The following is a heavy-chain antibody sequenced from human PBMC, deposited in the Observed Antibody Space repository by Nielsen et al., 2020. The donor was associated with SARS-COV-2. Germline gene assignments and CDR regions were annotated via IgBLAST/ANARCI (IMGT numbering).Heavy chain of an antibody. V-gene: IGHV3-53*01. J-gene: IGHJ4*02. CDR2: FYSGGTT. CDR1: GFIVSSKY. Sequence: GGSLRLSCAASGFIVSSKYMNWVRQAPGKGLEWCSVFYSGGTTHYADSVKGRFIISRDNSRNTLYLQMNSLRVEDTAMYYCAREGDTYGVRNFDYWGQGIMVTVSS. CDR3: AREGDTYGVRNFDY. D-gene: IGHD5-18*01.